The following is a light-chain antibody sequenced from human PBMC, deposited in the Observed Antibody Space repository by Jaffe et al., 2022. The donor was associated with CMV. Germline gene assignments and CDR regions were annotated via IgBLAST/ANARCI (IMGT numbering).Light chain of an antibody. CDR2: QDT. Sequence: SYDLTQPPSVSVSPGQTASITCSGDKLGYKYACWYQQKPGQSPVLVIYQDTKRPSGIPERFSGSNSGNTATLIISGTQAMDEADYYCQTWDSSTVVFGGGTKLTVL. J-gene: IGLJ2*01. V-gene: IGLV3-1*01. CDR1: KLGYKY. CDR3: QTWDSSTVV.